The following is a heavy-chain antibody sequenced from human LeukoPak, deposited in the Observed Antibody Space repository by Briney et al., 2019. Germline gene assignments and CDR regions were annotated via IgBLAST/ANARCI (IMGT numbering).Heavy chain of an antibody. CDR2: IYTSGGT. CDR3: ARLTRLSTSPDRYYLDY. CDR1: GYSISSYY. Sequence: AETLSLTCTVSGYSISSYYWSWLRQPPGKGLEGIGDIYTSGGTNYIPSLMGRVTILIDTTKNQFSLKLSSVNAAGSAVYYCARLTRLSTSPDRYYLDYWGQGTLVTVSS. J-gene: IGHJ4*02. V-gene: IGHV4-4*09. D-gene: IGHD6-6*01.